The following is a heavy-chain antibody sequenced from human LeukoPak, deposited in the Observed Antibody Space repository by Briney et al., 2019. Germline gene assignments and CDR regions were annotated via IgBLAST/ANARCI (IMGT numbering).Heavy chain of an antibody. Sequence: PGGSLRLSCAASGFTVSSNYMSWVRQAPGKGLEWVSVIYSGGSTYYADSVKGRFTISRDNSKNTLYLQMNSLRAEDTAVYYCRLSWYYDSSGYYTNNYFDYWGQGTLVTVSS. CDR2: IYSGGST. V-gene: IGHV3-66*01. J-gene: IGHJ4*02. CDR3: RLSWYYDSSGYYTNNYFDY. CDR1: GFTVSSNY. D-gene: IGHD3-22*01.